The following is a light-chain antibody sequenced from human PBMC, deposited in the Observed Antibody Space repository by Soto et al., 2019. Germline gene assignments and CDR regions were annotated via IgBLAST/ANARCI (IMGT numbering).Light chain of an antibody. Sequence: DIQMPQSPSSLSASVGDRVTITCQASQDISKYLNWYQQNPGKAPKLLNYEASNLATGVPSRFSGSGSGTDFTFTISSLQPEDIATYYCQQYDNLPLYTFGPGTKLESK. J-gene: IGKJ2*01. CDR3: QQYDNLPLYT. V-gene: IGKV1-33*01. CDR1: QDISKY. CDR2: EAS.